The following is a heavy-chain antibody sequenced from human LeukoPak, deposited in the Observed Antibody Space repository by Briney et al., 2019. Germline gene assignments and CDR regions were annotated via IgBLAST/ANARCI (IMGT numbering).Heavy chain of an antibody. J-gene: IGHJ3*02. CDR3: ARDPRCSSTSCYISYAFDI. V-gene: IGHV3-33*01. Sequence: GGSLRLSCAASGFTLSSYGMRWVRQAPGKGLEWVAVIWYDGSNKYYADSVKGRFTISRDNSKNTLYLQMNSLRAEDTAVYYCARDPRCSSTSCYISYAFDIWGQGTMVTVSS. D-gene: IGHD2-2*02. CDR1: GFTLSSYG. CDR2: IWYDGSNK.